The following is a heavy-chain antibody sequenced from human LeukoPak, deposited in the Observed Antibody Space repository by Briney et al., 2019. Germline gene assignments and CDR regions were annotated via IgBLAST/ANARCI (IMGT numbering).Heavy chain of an antibody. V-gene: IGHV1-69*05. CDR2: IIPIFGTA. Sequence: SVKIPCKASGGTFSSYAISWVRQAPGQGLEWMGRIIPIFGTANYAQKFQGRVTITTDESTSTAYMELSSLRSEDTAVYYCARVSDILTGSRYDYYFDYWGQGTLVTVSS. CDR3: ARVSDILTGSRYDYYFDY. J-gene: IGHJ4*02. D-gene: IGHD3-9*01. CDR1: GGTFSSYA.